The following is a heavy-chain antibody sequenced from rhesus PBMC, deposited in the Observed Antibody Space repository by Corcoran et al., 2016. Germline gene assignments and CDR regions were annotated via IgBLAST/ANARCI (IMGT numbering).Heavy chain of an antibody. D-gene: IGHD4-29*01. CDR3: ARGDYSNYFDY. CDR2: ISYTGGST. J-gene: IGHJ4*01. Sequence: EVRLVESGGGLVQPGGSLRLSCAASGFTFSDYYMSWVRLAPGKGLEWVSGISYTGGSTYYADSVKGRFTISRENAKNTLYLQMDSLRAEDTAVYYCARGDYSNYFDYWGQGVLVTVSS. CDR1: GFTFSDYY. V-gene: IGHV3S18*01.